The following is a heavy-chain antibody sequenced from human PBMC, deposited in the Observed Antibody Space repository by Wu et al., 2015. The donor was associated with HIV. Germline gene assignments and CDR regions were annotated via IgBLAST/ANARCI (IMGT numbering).Heavy chain of an antibody. J-gene: IGHJ4*02. D-gene: IGHD1-1*01. CDR2: INDDTGDT. V-gene: IGHV1-2*02. Sequence: QVQVVQSGAEVRKPGASVKVSCKTSGYTFTGYYLHWVRQAPGQGLEWMGWINDDTGDTRYAQKFEGRVTMTRDTSISTGYMELRRLTSDDLAVYFCVRRQNWNLNNYYFDYWGQGTLVTVSS. CDR3: VRRQNWNLNNYYFDY. CDR1: GYTFTGYY.